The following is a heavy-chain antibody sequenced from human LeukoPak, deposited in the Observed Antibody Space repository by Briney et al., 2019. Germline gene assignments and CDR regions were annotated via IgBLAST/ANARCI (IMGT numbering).Heavy chain of an antibody. J-gene: IGHJ4*02. CDR2: IYTSGST. D-gene: IGHD6-19*01. Sequence: SETLSLTCTVSGGSISSYYWSWIRQPAGKGLEWIGRIYTSGSTNYNPSLKSRVTISVDTSKNQFSLKLSSVTAADTAVYYCATFIAVAGKGSPDYWGQGTLVAVSS. CDR3: ATFIAVAGKGSPDY. CDR1: GGSISSYY. V-gene: IGHV4-4*07.